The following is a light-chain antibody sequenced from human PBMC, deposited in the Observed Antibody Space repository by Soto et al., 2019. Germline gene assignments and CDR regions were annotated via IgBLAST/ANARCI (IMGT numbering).Light chain of an antibody. Sequence: DIQMTQSPSSLSASVGDRVTITCRASQGISTYLNWYQQKPGKAPKLLIYAASSLQSGVPSRFRGSGSETDFTLTISSLQPEDFATYSCQQSYSNTWSFGQGTKVDIK. CDR1: QGISTY. J-gene: IGKJ1*01. CDR2: AAS. CDR3: QQSYSNTWS. V-gene: IGKV1-39*01.